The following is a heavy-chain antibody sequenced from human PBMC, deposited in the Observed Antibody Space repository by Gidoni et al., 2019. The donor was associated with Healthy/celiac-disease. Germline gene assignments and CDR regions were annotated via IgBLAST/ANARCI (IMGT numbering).Heavy chain of an antibody. CDR2: IYYSGST. Sequence: QLQLQESGRGLVKPSETLSLTCTVSGGSISSSSYYWGWIRQPPGKGLEWIGSIYYSGSTYYNPSLKSRVTISVDTSKNQFSLKLSSVTAADTAVFYCARHRREIAAAGTGGAPDYWGQGTLVTVSS. V-gene: IGHV4-39*01. CDR3: ARHRREIAAAGTGGAPDY. D-gene: IGHD6-13*01. CDR1: GGSISSSSYY. J-gene: IGHJ4*02.